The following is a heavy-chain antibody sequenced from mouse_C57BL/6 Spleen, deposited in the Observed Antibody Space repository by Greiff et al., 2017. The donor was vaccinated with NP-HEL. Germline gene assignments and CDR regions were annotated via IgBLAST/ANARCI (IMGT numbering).Heavy chain of an antibody. V-gene: IGHV1-19*01. CDR3: ARGPVVSPRFAY. D-gene: IGHD1-1*01. Sequence: EVQLQQSGPVLVKPGASVKMSCKASGYTFTDYYMNWVKQSHGKSLEWIGVINPYNGGTSYNQKFKGKATLTVDKSSSTAYMELNSLTSEDSAVYYCARGPVVSPRFAYWGQGTLVTVSA. J-gene: IGHJ3*01. CDR1: GYTFTDYY. CDR2: INPYNGGT.